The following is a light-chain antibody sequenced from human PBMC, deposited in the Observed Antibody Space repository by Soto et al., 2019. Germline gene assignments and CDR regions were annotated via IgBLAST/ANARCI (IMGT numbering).Light chain of an antibody. V-gene: IGKV3-11*01. CDR1: QSIRTS. J-gene: IGKJ5*01. CDR2: DAS. CDR3: QQRNVWPTIT. Sequence: EVVLTQSPATLSLSPGDRATLSCRASQSIRTSLAWYQQKPCQAPRLVIFDASNRANGVPARFGGSGSGTDFTPTINSLEPEDFAVYYGQQRNVWPTITFGQGTRVEIK.